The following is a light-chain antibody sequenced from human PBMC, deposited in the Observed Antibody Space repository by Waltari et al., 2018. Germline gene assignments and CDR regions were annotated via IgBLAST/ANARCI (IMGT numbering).Light chain of an antibody. CDR3: QSADSTVV. CDR1: ALSNQF. Sequence: SFELTQPPSVSVAPGRTVRITCSGDALSNQFAYWYQQKPGQAPLLLIFKDSERPSGIPERFSGSNSGTIVTLTISGVQAEDEADYYCQSADSTVVFGGGTKLTVL. J-gene: IGLJ3*02. V-gene: IGLV3-25*03. CDR2: KDS.